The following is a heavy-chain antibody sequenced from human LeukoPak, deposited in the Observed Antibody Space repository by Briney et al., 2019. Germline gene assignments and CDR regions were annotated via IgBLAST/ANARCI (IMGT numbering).Heavy chain of an antibody. D-gene: IGHD2-2*01. V-gene: IGHV4-34*01. J-gene: IGHJ6*04. CDR2: INHSGST. CDR3: ARLPSSVVVPAAIRYYYGMDV. CDR1: GGSFSGYY. Sequence: PSETLSLTCAVYGGSFSGYYWSWIRQPPGEGLEWIGEINHSGSTNYNPSLKSRVTISVDTSKNQFSLKLSSVTAADTAVYYCARLPSSVVVPAAIRYYYGMDVWGKGTTVTVSS.